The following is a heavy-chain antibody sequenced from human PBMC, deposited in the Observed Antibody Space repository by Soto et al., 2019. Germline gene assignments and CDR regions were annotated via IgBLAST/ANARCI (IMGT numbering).Heavy chain of an antibody. J-gene: IGHJ3*02. CDR1: GFSFSSYS. D-gene: IGHD1-1*01. CDR2: ISSGSSTI. CDR3: ASRSTGRAFDI. V-gene: IGHV3-48*01. Sequence: GGSLRLSCAASGFSFSSYSMNWVRQAPGKGLEWVSYISSGSSTIYHADSVKGRFTISRDNAENSLYLQMNSLRAEDTAVYYCASRSTGRAFDIWGQGTMVTVSS.